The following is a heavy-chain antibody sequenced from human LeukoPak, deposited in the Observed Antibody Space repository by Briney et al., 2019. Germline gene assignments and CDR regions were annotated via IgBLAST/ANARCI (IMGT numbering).Heavy chain of an antibody. D-gene: IGHD2-15*01. CDR1: GGTFSSYA. CDR2: IIPIFGTA. J-gene: IGHJ6*03. V-gene: IGHV1-69*06. CDR3: ARDGGYCSGGSCYPESGYYYYMDV. Sequence: SVKVSCKASGGTFSSYAISWVRQAPGQGLEWMGGIIPIFGTANYAQKFQGRVTITADKSTSTAYMELSSLRSDDTAVYYCARDGGYCSGGSCYPESGYYYYMDVWGKGTTVTVSS.